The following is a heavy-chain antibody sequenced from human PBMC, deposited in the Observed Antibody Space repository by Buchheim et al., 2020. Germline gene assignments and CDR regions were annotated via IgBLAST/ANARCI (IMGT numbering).Heavy chain of an antibody. CDR2: ILYSGST. D-gene: IGHD3-22*01. CDR3: ARRSESSGYSWYFDL. J-gene: IGHJ2*01. Sequence: HVQLQESGPGLVKPSETLSLSCAVSGGSISSFYWSWIRQSPGKKLEWVGYILYSGSTTYNPSLKGRVTMSVDTSTTQLSLELTSVTAADTAVYYCARRSESSGYSWYFDLWGRGT. CDR1: GGSISSFY. V-gene: IGHV4-59*01.